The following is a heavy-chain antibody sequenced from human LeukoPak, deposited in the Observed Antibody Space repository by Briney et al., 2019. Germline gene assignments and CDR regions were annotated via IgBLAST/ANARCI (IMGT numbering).Heavy chain of an antibody. D-gene: IGHD3-10*01. CDR3: ARHASSWYGERFDP. Sequence: SETLSLTCSVSGGSINKYYWNWIRQPPGKGLEWIGDIYSSGSTNYNPSLKSRVTISVDTSNNQLSLRLSSVTAADTAVYYCARHASSWYGERFDPWGQGTVVTVSS. CDR1: GGSINKYY. V-gene: IGHV4-59*08. CDR2: IYSSGST. J-gene: IGHJ5*02.